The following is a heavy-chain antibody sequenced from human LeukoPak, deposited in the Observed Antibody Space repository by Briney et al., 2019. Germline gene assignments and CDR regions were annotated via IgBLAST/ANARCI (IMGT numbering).Heavy chain of an antibody. CDR2: ITGGHYPT. CDR1: GFSFSSFA. V-gene: IGHV3-23*01. J-gene: IGHJ5*02. D-gene: IGHD4-17*01. CDR3: TKDPNGDYVGAFDP. Sequence: SGGSLRLSCAASGFSFSSFAMTWVRQAPGKGLEWVSSITGGHYPTYNKDSVKGRFTISRDNSKNTLYLQMNSLRADDTAVYYCTKDPNGDYVGAFDPWGQGTLVTVSS.